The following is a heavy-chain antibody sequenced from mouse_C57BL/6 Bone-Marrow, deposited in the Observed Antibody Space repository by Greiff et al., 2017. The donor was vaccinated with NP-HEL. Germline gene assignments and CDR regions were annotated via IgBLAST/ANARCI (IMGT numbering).Heavy chain of an antibody. CDR2: INPGSGGT. D-gene: IGHD2-1*01. V-gene: IGHV1-54*01. CDR1: GYAFTNYL. J-gene: IGHJ2*01. CDR3: AVIYYGNWYYFDY. Sequence: VHLVESGAELVRPGTSVKVSCKASGYAFTNYLIEWVKQRPGQGLEWIGVINPGSGGTNYNEKFKGKATLTADKSSSTAYMQLSSLTSEDSAVYFCAVIYYGNWYYFDYWGQGTTLTVSS.